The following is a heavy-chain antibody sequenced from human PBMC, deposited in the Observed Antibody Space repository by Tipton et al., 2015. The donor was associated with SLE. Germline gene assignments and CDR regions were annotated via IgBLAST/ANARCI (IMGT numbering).Heavy chain of an antibody. Sequence: SLRLSCAASGFTFSSYAMSWVRQAPGKGLEWVSAISGSGGSIYYADSVKGRFTISRDNSKNTLYLQMNSLRAEDTAVYYCARAGLGGDYFDYWGQGTLVTVSS. CDR1: GFTFSSYA. J-gene: IGHJ4*02. CDR3: ARAGLGGDYFDY. D-gene: IGHD3-16*01. V-gene: IGHV3-23*01. CDR2: ISGSGGSI.